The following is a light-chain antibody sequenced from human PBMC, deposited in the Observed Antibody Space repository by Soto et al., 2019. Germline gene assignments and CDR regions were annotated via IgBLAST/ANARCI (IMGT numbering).Light chain of an antibody. Sequence: EIVLTQSPGTLSLSPGERATLSCRASQSVSSNYLAWYQQKPGQAPRLLIYGASSRATGIPDRFSGSGSGTDFTLTISRLEPEDFAVYYCQQYGGSPTFGQGTKVDIK. V-gene: IGKV3-20*01. J-gene: IGKJ1*01. CDR2: GAS. CDR3: QQYGGSPT. CDR1: QSVSSNY.